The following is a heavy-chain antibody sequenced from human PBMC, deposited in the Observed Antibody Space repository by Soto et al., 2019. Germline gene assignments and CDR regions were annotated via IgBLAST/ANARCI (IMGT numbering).Heavy chain of an antibody. V-gene: IGHV1-18*01. CDR3: ARRGYCSSTSCYGPYNLNPYYYYYSGMDV. CDR2: ISAYNGNT. CDR1: GYTFTSYG. D-gene: IGHD2-2*01. J-gene: IGHJ6*02. Sequence: ASVKVSCKASGYTFTSYGISWVRQAPGQGLEWMGWISAYNGNTNYAQKLQGRVTMTTDTSTRTAYMELRSLRSDDTAVYYCARRGYCSSTSCYGPYNLNPYYYYYSGMDVWGQETTVTVS.